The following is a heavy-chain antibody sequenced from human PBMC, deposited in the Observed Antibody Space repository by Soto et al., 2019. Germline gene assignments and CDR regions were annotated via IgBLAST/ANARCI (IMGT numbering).Heavy chain of an antibody. CDR1: GFTFSSYA. V-gene: IGHV3-23*01. CDR3: AKTHIVVATTDAFDI. Sequence: GGSLRLSCAASGFTFSSYAMSWVRQAPGKGLEWVSAISGSGGSTYYADSVKGRCTISRDNSKNTLYLQMNRLRAEDTAVYYCAKTHIVVATTDAFDIWGQGTMVTVSS. J-gene: IGHJ3*02. CDR2: ISGSGGST. D-gene: IGHD2-15*01.